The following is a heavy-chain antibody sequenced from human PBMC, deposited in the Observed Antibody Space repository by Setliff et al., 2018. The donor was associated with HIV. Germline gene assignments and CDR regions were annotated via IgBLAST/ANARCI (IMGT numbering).Heavy chain of an antibody. CDR1: GLSFSSYV. CDR2: ISGSGGST. CDR3: AKDYSSGWFDY. Sequence: GGSLRLSCAASGLSFSSYVMSWVRQAPGKGLERVSGISGSGGSTYYADSVKGRFTISRDNSKNKVYLQMNSLRAEDTAVYYCAKDYSSGWFDYWGQGTLVTVSS. V-gene: IGHV3-23*01. D-gene: IGHD6-19*01. J-gene: IGHJ4*02.